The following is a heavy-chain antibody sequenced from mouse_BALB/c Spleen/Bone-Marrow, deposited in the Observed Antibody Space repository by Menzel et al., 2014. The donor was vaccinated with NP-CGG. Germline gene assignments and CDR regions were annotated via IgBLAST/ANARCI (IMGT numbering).Heavy chain of an antibody. V-gene: IGHV4-1*02. CDR3: ARLGYYGWFAY. D-gene: IGHD2-3*01. J-gene: IGHJ3*01. Sequence: DVKLQESGGGLVQPGGSLKLSCAASGFDFSRYWMSWVRQAPGKGLQWTGEINPESNTINYTPSLKDKFIISRDNAKNTLYLQMSKVRSEDTSLYCCARLGYYGWFAYWGQGTLVTVSA. CDR1: GFDFSRYW. CDR2: INPESNTI.